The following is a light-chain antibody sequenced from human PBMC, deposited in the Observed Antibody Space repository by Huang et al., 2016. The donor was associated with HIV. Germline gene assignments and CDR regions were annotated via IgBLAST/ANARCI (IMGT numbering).Light chain of an antibody. CDR1: QSVSSN. CDR2: GAS. CDR3: QQYNNWPRT. V-gene: IGKV3-15*01. Sequence: EIVMTQSPATLSVSPGERATLSCRASQSVSSNLAWYQQKPGQAPRLLIYGASTRATVIPARVSGSGSGAEFTLTISSLQSEDFAVYDCQQYNNWPRTFGQGTKVEIK. J-gene: IGKJ1*01.